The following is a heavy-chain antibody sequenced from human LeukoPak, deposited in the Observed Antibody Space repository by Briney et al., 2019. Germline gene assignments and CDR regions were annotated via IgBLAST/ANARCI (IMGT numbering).Heavy chain of an antibody. CDR2: IFHLGTT. D-gene: IGHD2-15*01. V-gene: IGHV4-59*01. CDR1: GGSISRYY. CDR3: ARGGGQIDY. J-gene: IGHJ4*02. Sequence: SETLSLTCTVSGGSISRYYWSWVRQSPEKGLEWIGSIFHLGTTKYNPSLGSRVNMSIDTSEIQFSLKLSSVTAADTAVYFCARGGGQIDYWAQGALVTVSS.